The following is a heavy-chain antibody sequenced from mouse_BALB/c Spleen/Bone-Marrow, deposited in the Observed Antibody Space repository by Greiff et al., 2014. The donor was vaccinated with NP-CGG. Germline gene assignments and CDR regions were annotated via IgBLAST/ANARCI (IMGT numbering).Heavy chain of an antibody. CDR2: INPNSGGT. J-gene: IGHJ2*01. Sequence: EVKLVESGPELVKPGASVKISCKTSGYTFTEYTMHWVKQSHGKSLEWIGGINPNSGGTSYNQKFKGKATLTVDKSSSTAYMELRSLTSEDSAVYYCARRTTVVAYYFDYWGQGTTLTVSS. D-gene: IGHD1-1*01. CDR3: ARRTTVVAYYFDY. V-gene: IGHV1-18*01. CDR1: GYTFTEYT.